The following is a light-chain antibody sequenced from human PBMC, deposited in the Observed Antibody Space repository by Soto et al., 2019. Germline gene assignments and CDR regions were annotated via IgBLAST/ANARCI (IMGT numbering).Light chain of an antibody. CDR1: QSVSSY. J-gene: IGKJ2*03. CDR2: DAS. CDR3: QQRSNWPPS. Sequence: EIVLTQPPATLSLSPGERATLSCRASQSVSSYLAWYQRKPGQAPRLLIYDASNRATGIPARFSGSGSGTDFTLTISSLEPEDFAVYYCQQRSNWPPSFGQGTKLEIK. V-gene: IGKV3-11*01.